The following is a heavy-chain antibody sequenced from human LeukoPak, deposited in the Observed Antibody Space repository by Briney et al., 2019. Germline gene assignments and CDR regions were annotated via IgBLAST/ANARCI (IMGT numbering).Heavy chain of an antibody. CDR3: ATNPPGIAVAGNGNFDN. Sequence: PGGSLRLSCAASGFTFDHYAMHWVRQAPGKGLEWVSGITWNSGAIGYADSVKGRFTISRDNAKNSLYLQMQSLRPEDTAFYYCATNPPGIAVAGNGNFDNWGQGTLVTVSS. D-gene: IGHD6-19*01. V-gene: IGHV3-9*01. J-gene: IGHJ4*02. CDR1: GFTFDHYA. CDR2: ITWNSGAI.